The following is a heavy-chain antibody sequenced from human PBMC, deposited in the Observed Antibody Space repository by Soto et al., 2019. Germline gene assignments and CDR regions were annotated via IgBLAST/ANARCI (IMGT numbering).Heavy chain of an antibody. CDR3: DRAPTPFQH. CDR1: GFILSDHY. V-gene: IGHV3-72*01. Sequence: EVQLLESGGGLVQPGGSLRLSCAASGFILSDHYMDCGRHAPGQGLEWVGRRINKANSYTTEYVASGKGRFTISRDASKNSLYLTMNGLSTEDTAVDYYDRAPTPFQHWGQGTLVTVSS. J-gene: IGHJ1*01. CDR2: RINKANSYTT.